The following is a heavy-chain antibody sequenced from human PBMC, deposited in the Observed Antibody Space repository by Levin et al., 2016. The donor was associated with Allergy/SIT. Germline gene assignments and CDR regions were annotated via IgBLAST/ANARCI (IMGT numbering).Heavy chain of an antibody. V-gene: IGHV3-30*02. CDR1: GFTFTAYD. Sequence: GESLKISCAASGFTFTAYDMDWVRQPPGKGLEWVAFIRYDGSREYYEDSVKGRFTVSRDNFKNTLYLQMDSLRPEDTAVYYCAKEAGSSSFADYWGQGTLVTVSS. J-gene: IGHJ4*02. CDR2: IRYDGSRE. D-gene: IGHD1-26*01. CDR3: AKEAGSSSFADY.